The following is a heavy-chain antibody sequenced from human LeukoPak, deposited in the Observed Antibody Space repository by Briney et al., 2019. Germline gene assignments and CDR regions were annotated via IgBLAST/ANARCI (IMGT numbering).Heavy chain of an antibody. V-gene: IGHV3-74*01. J-gene: IGHJ4*02. Sequence: GGSLRLSCAASGFTFNYLWMHWVRQVPGKGPVWVSGINHDGTATYYADSVKGRFTISRDNAKNTVYLQMNGLRAEDTSVYFCATVSEYWGQGTLVTVSS. CDR1: GFTFNYLW. CDR2: INHDGTAT. CDR3: ATVSEY.